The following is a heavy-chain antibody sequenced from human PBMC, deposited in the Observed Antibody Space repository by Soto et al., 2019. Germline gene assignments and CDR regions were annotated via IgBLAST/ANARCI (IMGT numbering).Heavy chain of an antibody. CDR2: IYYSGST. Sequence: QVQLQESGPGLVKPSQTLSLTCTVSGGPIRSGDYYWSWIRQPPGKGLEWIGYIYYSGSTYYNPSLKSRVTISVDTSKNQFSLKLSSVTAADTAVYYCARELAAAGVNWFDPWGQGTLVTVSS. CDR3: ARELAAAGVNWFDP. J-gene: IGHJ5*02. CDR1: GGPIRSGDYY. V-gene: IGHV4-30-4*01. D-gene: IGHD6-13*01.